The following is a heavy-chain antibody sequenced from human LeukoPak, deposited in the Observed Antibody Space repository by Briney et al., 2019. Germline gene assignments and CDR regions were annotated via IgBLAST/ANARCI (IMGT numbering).Heavy chain of an antibody. Sequence: SETLSLTCTVSGGSISSYYWSWIRQPAGKGLEWIGRIYTSGSTNYSPSLKSRVTMSVDMSKNQFSLKLTSMIAADTAIYYCARDRSGSFYDYWGQGTLVTVSS. J-gene: IGHJ4*02. CDR3: ARDRSGSFYDY. CDR1: GGSISSYY. D-gene: IGHD1-26*01. CDR2: IYTSGST. V-gene: IGHV4-4*07.